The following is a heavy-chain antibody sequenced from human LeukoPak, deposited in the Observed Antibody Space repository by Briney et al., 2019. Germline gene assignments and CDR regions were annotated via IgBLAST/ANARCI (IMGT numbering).Heavy chain of an antibody. J-gene: IGHJ4*02. D-gene: IGHD1-20*01. CDR3: ARGGITAGIDY. V-gene: IGHV3-30*04. Sequence: SCKASGYTFTSYAMHWVRQAPGKGLEWVAVISYDGSNKYYADSVKGRFTISRDNSKNTLYLQMNSLRAEDTAVYYCARGGITAGIDYWGQGTLVTVSS. CDR1: GYTFTSYA. CDR2: ISYDGSNK.